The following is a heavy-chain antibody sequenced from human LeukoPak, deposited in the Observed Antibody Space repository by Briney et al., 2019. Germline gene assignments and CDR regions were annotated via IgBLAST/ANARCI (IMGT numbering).Heavy chain of an antibody. CDR2: ISGSGGST. CDR1: GFTFSSYA. D-gene: IGHD4-17*01. J-gene: IGHJ4*02. V-gene: IGHV3-23*01. Sequence: PGGSLRLSCAASGFTFSSYAMSWVRQAPGKGLEWVSAISGSGGSTYYADSVKGRFTISRDNSKNTLYLQMNGLRAEDTAVYYCTRVEYGDYPGDYWGQGTLVTVSS. CDR3: TRVEYGDYPGDY.